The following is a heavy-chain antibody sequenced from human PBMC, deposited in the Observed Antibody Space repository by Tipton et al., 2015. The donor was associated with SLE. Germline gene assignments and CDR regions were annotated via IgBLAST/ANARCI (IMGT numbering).Heavy chain of an antibody. D-gene: IGHD7-27*01. CDR2: IYYSGST. CDR3: ARDRTGEDGY. Sequence: TLSLTCTVSGGSISSYYWSWIRQPPGKGLEWIGYIYYSGSTNYNPSLKSRVTISVDTSKNQFSLKLSSVTAADTAVYYCARDRTGEDGYWGQGTLVTVSS. V-gene: IGHV4-59*01. CDR1: GGSISSYY. J-gene: IGHJ4*02.